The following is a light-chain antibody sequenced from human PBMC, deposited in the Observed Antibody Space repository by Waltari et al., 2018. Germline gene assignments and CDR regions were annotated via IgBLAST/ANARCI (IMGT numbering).Light chain of an antibody. CDR3: SSYTATRHYV. CDR2: DVS. CDR1: SSDVGGYNF. J-gene: IGLJ1*01. V-gene: IGLV2-14*03. Sequence: QSALTQPASVSGSPGQSITISCTGTSSDVGGYNFVSWYQQYPGKAPKLVIYDVSARPSVASDRFSGSKSGNTASLVISGLQPEDEADYYCSSYTATRHYVFGTGTKVTVL.